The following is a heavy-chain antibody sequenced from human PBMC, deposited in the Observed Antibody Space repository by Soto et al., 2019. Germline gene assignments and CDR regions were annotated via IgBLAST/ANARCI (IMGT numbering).Heavy chain of an antibody. CDR3: ARTWSVVVAAPRLDWFDP. CDR2: IYHSGST. D-gene: IGHD2-15*01. Sequence: PSETLSLTCTVSGGSISSYYWSWIRQPPGKGLEWIGYIYHSGSTNYNPSLKSRVTISVDTSKNQFSLKLSSVTAADTAVYYCARTWSVVVAAPRLDWFDPWGQGTLVTVSS. CDR1: GGSISSYY. V-gene: IGHV4-59*12. J-gene: IGHJ5*02.